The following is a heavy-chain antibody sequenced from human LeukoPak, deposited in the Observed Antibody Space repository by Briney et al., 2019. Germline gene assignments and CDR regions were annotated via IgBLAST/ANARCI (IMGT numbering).Heavy chain of an antibody. J-gene: IGHJ4*02. CDR3: AGYHAYGVTTPPLGY. CDR2: VFYSGST. D-gene: IGHD4-17*01. V-gene: IGHV4-59*08. Sequence: SETLSLTCTVSGGSISSYYWSWIRQPPGKGLEWIGYVFYSGSTNYNPSLKSRVTISVDTSKNQFSLKLSSVTAADTAVYYCAGYHAYGVTTPPLGYWGQGTLVTVSS. CDR1: GGSISSYY.